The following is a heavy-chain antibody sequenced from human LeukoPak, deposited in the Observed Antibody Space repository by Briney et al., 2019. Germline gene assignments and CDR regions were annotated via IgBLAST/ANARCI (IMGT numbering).Heavy chain of an antibody. Sequence: SETLSLTCTVSGGSISSSSYYWGWIRQPPGKGLEWIGSIYYSGSTYYNPSLKSRVTISVDTSKNQFSLKLSSVTAADTAVYYCARLPHYYDSSGCPFDYWGQGTLVTVSS. CDR3: ARLPHYYDSSGCPFDY. CDR1: GGSISSSSYY. CDR2: IYYSGST. D-gene: IGHD3-22*01. J-gene: IGHJ4*02. V-gene: IGHV4-39*01.